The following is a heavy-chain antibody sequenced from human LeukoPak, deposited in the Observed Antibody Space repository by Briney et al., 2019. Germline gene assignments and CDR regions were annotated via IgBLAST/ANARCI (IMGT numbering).Heavy chain of an antibody. CDR2: IYTSGSS. V-gene: IGHV4-4*07. Sequence: PSETLSLTCTVSGVSISSYYWSWIRQPAGKGLEWIGRIYTSGSSNYNPSLKSRVTMSVDTSKNQFSLKLSSVTAADTAVYYCARYSRWLQSLDAFDIWGQGTMVTVSS. D-gene: IGHD5-24*01. J-gene: IGHJ3*02. CDR3: ARYSRWLQSLDAFDI. CDR1: GVSISSYY.